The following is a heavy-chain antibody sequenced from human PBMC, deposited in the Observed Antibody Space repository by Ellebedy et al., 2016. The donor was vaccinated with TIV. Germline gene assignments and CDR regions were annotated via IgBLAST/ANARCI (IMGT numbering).Heavy chain of an antibody. D-gene: IGHD3-10*01. Sequence: SETLSLTXTVSGGSISSSSYYWGWIRQPPGKGLEWIGSIYYSGSTYYNPSLKSRVTISVDTSNNQFSLKVSSVTAADTAVYYCARRSVNFDYWGQGTLVTVSS. CDR1: GGSISSSSYY. CDR2: IYYSGST. J-gene: IGHJ4*02. V-gene: IGHV4-39*01. CDR3: ARRSVNFDY.